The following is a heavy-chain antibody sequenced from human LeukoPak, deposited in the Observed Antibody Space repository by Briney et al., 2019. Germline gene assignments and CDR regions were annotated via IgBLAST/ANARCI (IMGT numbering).Heavy chain of an antibody. J-gene: IGHJ5*02. D-gene: IGHD1-20*01. CDR3: ARLAGITGPRRDWFDP. CDR2: IYYSGST. Sequence: PSETLSLTCTVSDASISSGNYYWGWIRQPPGKGLEWIGSIYYSGSTYHNPSLKSRVTISVDTSKNQFSLKLSSVTAADTAVYYCARLAGITGPRRDWFDPWGQGTLVTVSS. V-gene: IGHV4-39*01. CDR1: DASISSGNYY.